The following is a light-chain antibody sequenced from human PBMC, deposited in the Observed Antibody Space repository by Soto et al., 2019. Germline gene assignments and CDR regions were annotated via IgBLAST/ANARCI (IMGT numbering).Light chain of an antibody. J-gene: IGLJ2*01. Sequence: QPVLTQSPSASASLGASVKLTGTLSSGHSNYAIAWHQLQPEKGPRYLMKLNSDGSHIKGDGIPDRFSGSSSGAERYLTISSLQSEDEADYYCQTWGTGIQVFGGGTKLTVL. CDR1: SGHSNYA. CDR3: QTWGTGIQV. V-gene: IGLV4-69*01. CDR2: LNSDGSH.